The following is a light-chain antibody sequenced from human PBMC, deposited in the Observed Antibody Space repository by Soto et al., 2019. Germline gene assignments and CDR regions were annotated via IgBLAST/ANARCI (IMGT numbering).Light chain of an antibody. CDR3: SSYTGSNTPV. V-gene: IGLV2-14*03. CDR2: DVT. J-gene: IGLJ7*01. CDR1: SSDVGGYNY. Sequence: QSALTQPASVSGSPGQSITISCTGTSSDVGGYNYVSWYQHHPGKAPKLMIYDVTKRPSGVSNRFSGSKSGNTASLTISGLQAEDEADYYCSSYTGSNTPVFGGGTQLTVL.